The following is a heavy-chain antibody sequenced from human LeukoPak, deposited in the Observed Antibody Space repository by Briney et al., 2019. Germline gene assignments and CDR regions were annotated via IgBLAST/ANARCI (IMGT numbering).Heavy chain of an antibody. V-gene: IGHV3-53*01. J-gene: IGHJ4*02. D-gene: IGHD3-22*01. CDR2: IYSGGST. CDR3: AKGSYYDSSGSFYFDY. CDR1: GFTVSSNY. Sequence: GGSLRLSCAASGFTVSSNYMSWVRQAPGKGLEWVSVIYSGGSTYYADSVKGRFTISRDDSKNTLYLQMNSLRAEDTAVYYCAKGSYYDSSGSFYFDYWGQGTLVTVSS.